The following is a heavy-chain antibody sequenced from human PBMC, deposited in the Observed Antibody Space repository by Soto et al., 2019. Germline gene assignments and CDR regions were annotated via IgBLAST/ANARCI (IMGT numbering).Heavy chain of an antibody. D-gene: IGHD6-19*01. CDR2: ISYDGSNK. Sequence: QVQLVESGGGVVQPGRSLRLSCAASGFTFSSYGMNWVRQAPGKGLEWVAVISYDGSNKYYADSVKGRFTIYRDNSKNTLYLQMNSLGAEDTAVYYCAKPGYCRGWCYFDYWGQGTLVTVSS. V-gene: IGHV3-30*18. CDR1: GFTFSSYG. CDR3: AKPGYCRGWCYFDY. J-gene: IGHJ4*02.